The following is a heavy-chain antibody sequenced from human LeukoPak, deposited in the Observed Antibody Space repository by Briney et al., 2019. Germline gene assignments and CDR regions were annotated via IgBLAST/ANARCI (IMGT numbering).Heavy chain of an antibody. CDR2: IYYSGST. Sequence: SETLSLTCTVSGGSISSYYWSWIRQPPGKGLEWIGYIYYSGSTNYNPSLKSRVTISVDTSKNQFSLKLSSVTAADTAGYYCARCWGPFDYWGQGTLVTVSS. V-gene: IGHV4-59*01. CDR3: ARCWGPFDY. CDR1: GGSISSYY. D-gene: IGHD3-16*01. J-gene: IGHJ4*02.